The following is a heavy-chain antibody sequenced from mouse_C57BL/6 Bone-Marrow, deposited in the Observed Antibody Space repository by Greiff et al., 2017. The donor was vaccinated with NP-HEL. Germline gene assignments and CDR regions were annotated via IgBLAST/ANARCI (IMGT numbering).Heavy chain of an antibody. CDR2: IRNKANNHAT. J-gene: IGHJ3*01. D-gene: IGHD3-2*02. Sequence: EVKLVESGGGLVQPGGSMKLSCAASGFTFSDAWMDWVRQSPEKGLEWVAEIRNKANNHATYYAESVKGRFTISRDDSKSSVYLQMNSLRAEDTGIDYCTRSRQRRLPFAYWGQGTLGTVSA. CDR3: TRSRQRRLPFAY. V-gene: IGHV6-6*01. CDR1: GFTFSDAW.